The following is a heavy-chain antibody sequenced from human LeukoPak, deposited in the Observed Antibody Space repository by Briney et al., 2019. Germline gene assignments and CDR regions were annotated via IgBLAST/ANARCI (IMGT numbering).Heavy chain of an antibody. V-gene: IGHV4-59*01. J-gene: IGHJ6*03. CDR2: IYYSGST. Sequence: SETLSLTCTVSGGSIGSYYWSWIRQPPGKGLEWIGYIYYSGSTNYNPSLKSRVTISVDTSKNQFSLKLSSVTAADTAVYYCARGPGSDYYYYMDVWGKGTTVTVSS. CDR1: GGSIGSYY. CDR3: ARGPGSDYYYYMDV. D-gene: IGHD3-10*01.